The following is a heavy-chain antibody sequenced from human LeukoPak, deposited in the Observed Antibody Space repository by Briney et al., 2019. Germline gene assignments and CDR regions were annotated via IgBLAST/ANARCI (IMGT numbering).Heavy chain of an antibody. D-gene: IGHD4-23*01. CDR2: IRYDGSDK. Sequence: GGSLRLSCAGSGFTFSSYGMHWVRQAPGKGLEWVTFIRYDGSDKDYADSVKGRFTISRDNSKNTFYLQMNSLRREDTAVYYCAKDAHFLYGGKRDYYFVPWGQRTLVTVSS. CDR3: AKDAHFLYGGKRDYYFVP. J-gene: IGHJ5*02. V-gene: IGHV3-30*02. CDR1: GFTFSSYG.